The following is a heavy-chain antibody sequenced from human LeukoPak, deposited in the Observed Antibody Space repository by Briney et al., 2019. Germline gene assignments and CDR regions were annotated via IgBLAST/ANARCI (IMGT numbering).Heavy chain of an antibody. V-gene: IGHV1-18*01. CDR2: ISAYDGNT. Sequence: ASVKVSCTASGYTFTSYGISWVRQAPGQGLEWMGWISAYDGNTNYAQKLQGRVTMTTDTSTSTAYMELRSLRSDDTAVYYCAREGEGDCSGGSCSYYYYGMDVWGQGTTVTVSS. CDR3: AREGEGDCSGGSCSYYYYGMDV. CDR1: GYTFTSYG. J-gene: IGHJ6*02. D-gene: IGHD2-15*01.